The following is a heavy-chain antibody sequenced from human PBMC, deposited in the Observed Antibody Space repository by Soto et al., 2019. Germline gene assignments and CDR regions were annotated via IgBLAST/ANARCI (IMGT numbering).Heavy chain of an antibody. J-gene: IGHJ5*02. CDR1: GYTFTGYY. CDR2: INPNSGGT. D-gene: IGHD6-13*01. CDR3: ARISSSWNLGRFDP. Sequence: ASVKVSCKASGYTFTGYYMHWVRQAPGQGLEWMGWINPNSGGTNYAQKFQGRVTMTRDTSISTAYMELSRLRSDDTAVYYCARISSSWNLGRFDPWGQGTLVTVSS. V-gene: IGHV1-2*02.